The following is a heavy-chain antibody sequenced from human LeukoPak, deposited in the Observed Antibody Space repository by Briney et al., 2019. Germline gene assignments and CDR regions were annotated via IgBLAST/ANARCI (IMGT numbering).Heavy chain of an antibody. D-gene: IGHD3-3*01. CDR2: ISAYNGNT. J-gene: IGHJ4*02. CDR1: GYTFTSYG. V-gene: IGHV1-18*01. CDR3: ARDPAPYYDFWSGYYTYFDY. Sequence: ASVKVSCKASGYTFTSYGISWVRQAPGQGLEWMGWISAYNGNTNYAQKLQGRVTMTTDTSTSTAYMELRSLRSDDTAVYYCARDPAPYYDFWSGYYTYFDYWGQGTQVTVSS.